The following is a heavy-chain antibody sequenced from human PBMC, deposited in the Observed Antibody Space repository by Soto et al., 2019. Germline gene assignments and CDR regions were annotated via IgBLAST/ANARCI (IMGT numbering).Heavy chain of an antibody. V-gene: IGHV3-74*01. CDR1: GFTFRGYW. CDR3: ARGRATRGNYYTGLDV. CDR2: MNSAGSTT. J-gene: IGHJ6*02. Sequence: PMGSLSLSYAASGFTFRGYWMHWVRQAPGKGLVWVSRMNSAGSTTNYADSVKGRFTISRDNANNTLFLQMSSLRAEDTAVYYCARGRATRGNYYTGLDVGGEAT. D-gene: IGHD3-10*01.